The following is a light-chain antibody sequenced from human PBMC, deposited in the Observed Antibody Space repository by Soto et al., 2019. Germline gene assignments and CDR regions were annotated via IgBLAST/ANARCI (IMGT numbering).Light chain of an antibody. Sequence: EIVLTQSPATLSASPGERATLSCRATQSVGSNLAWFQQRPGQAPRLLVYGVSTRATGIPARFSGSGSETEFTLTISSLQSEDFAFYYCQQYYNWPPLTFGGGTKV. J-gene: IGKJ4*01. CDR2: GVS. CDR1: QSVGSN. V-gene: IGKV3D-15*01. CDR3: QQYYNWPPLT.